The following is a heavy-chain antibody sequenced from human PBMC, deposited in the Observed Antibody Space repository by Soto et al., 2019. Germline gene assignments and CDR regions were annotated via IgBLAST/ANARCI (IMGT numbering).Heavy chain of an antibody. D-gene: IGHD6-6*01. V-gene: IGHV1-46*01. CDR1: GYTFTIYY. CDR3: ARGEYSSSWNYYYGMDV. Sequence: SVKVSCKASGYTFTIYYMHWVLRAPVQWLEWMGIINPSGGSTSYAQKFQGRVTMTRDTSTSTVYMELSSLRSEDTAVYYCARGEYSSSWNYYYGMDVWGQGTTVTVSS. J-gene: IGHJ6*02. CDR2: INPSGGST.